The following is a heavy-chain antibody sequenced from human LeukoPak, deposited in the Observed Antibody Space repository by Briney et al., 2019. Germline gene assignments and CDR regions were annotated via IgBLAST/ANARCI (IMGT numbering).Heavy chain of an antibody. Sequence: RASETLSLTCTISGGSISPYYWSWIRQPPGKGLEWIGYIFYSGSGSTSHNPSLKSRVTIPVDTSKNQFSLNLSSVTAADTAVYYCARHGVYAGSGWSFDYWGQGTLVTVSS. CDR3: ARHGVYAGSGWSFDY. V-gene: IGHV4-59*08. CDR1: GGSISPYY. CDR2: IFYSGSGST. J-gene: IGHJ4*02. D-gene: IGHD6-19*01.